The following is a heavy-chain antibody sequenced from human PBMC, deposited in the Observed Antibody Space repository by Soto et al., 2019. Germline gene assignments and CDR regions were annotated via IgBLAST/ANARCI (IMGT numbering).Heavy chain of an antibody. Sequence: ASAKVSCKASGYTFTSYGISWVRQAPGQGLEWMGWISAYNGNTNYAQKLQGRVTMTTDTSTSTAYMELRSLRSDDTAVYYCARDKGIGSTSYYYYGMDVWGQGTTVTVSS. J-gene: IGHJ6*02. D-gene: IGHD2-2*01. CDR3: ARDKGIGSTSYYYYGMDV. CDR1: GYTFTSYG. V-gene: IGHV1-18*04. CDR2: ISAYNGNT.